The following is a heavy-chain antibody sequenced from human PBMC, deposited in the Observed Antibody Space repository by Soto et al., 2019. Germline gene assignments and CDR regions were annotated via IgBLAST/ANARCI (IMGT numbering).Heavy chain of an antibody. CDR1: GYTFTSYY. J-gene: IGHJ4*01. Sequence: ASVKLSCKASGYTFTSYYMHWVRQAPGQGLEWMGIINPSGGSTSYAQKFQGRVTMTRDTSTSTVYMELSSLRSEDTAVYYCARDEFGDPGVYWGQGTLVTVSS. CDR2: INPSGGST. D-gene: IGHD4-17*01. CDR3: ARDEFGDPGVY. V-gene: IGHV1-46*01.